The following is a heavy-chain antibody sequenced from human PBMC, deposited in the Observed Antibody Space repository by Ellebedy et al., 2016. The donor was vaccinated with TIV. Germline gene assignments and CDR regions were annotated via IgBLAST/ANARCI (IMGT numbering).Heavy chain of an antibody. CDR1: EFTVSSNC. J-gene: IGHJ6*02. V-gene: IGHV3-53*01. CDR2: LYSGGST. D-gene: IGHD2-2*01. Sequence: PGGSLRLSCAASEFTVSSNCMSRVRQAPGKGLEWVSVLYSGGSTYYADSVKGRFTISRDNSKNTLYLQMNSLRAEDTAVYYCVRIMKYQLLGYLGYYYGMDVWGQGTTVTVSS. CDR3: VRIMKYQLLGYLGYYYGMDV.